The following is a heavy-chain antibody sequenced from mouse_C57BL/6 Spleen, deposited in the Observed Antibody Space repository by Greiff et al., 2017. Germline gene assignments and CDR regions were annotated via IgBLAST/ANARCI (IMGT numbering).Heavy chain of an antibody. Sequence: QVQLQQPGAELVKPGASVKLSCKASGYTFTSYWMQWVKQRPGQGLEWIGEIDPSDSYTNYNQKFKGKATLTVDTSSSTAYMKLSSLTSEDSAVYYCARCGGIVFAYWGQGTLVTVSA. CDR2: IDPSDSYT. V-gene: IGHV1-50*01. CDR3: ARCGGIVFAY. J-gene: IGHJ3*01. D-gene: IGHD1-1*02. CDR1: GYTFTSYW.